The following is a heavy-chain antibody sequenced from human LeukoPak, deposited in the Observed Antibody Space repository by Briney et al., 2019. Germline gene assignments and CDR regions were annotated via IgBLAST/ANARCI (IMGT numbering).Heavy chain of an antibody. J-gene: IGHJ6*03. CDR1: GGSFSGYY. CDR3: ARGRVAARRGYYYMDV. V-gene: IGHV4-34*01. CDR2: IIHTGST. Sequence: SVTLSLTCAVYGGSFSGYYWSWIRQPPGKGLEWIGEIIHTGSTNYNPSLKSRVTISVDTAKNQFSLKLSSVTAADTAVYYCARGRVAARRGYYYMDVWGKGTTVTVSS. D-gene: IGHD6-6*01.